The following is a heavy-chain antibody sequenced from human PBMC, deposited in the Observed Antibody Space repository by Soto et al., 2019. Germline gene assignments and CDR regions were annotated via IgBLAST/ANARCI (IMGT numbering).Heavy chain of an antibody. V-gene: IGHV3-48*02. Sequence: EVQLVDSGGGLLQPGESLRLSCAASGFTFSTHNLNWVRQAPGKGLEWISYISTTGALFYADSVKGRFIISRDNAKNSLYLQMNSLREEDTALYYCVRDLAWGFDYWGRGTLVTVSS. J-gene: IGHJ4*02. CDR1: GFTFSTHN. D-gene: IGHD7-27*01. CDR3: VRDLAWGFDY. CDR2: ISTTGAL.